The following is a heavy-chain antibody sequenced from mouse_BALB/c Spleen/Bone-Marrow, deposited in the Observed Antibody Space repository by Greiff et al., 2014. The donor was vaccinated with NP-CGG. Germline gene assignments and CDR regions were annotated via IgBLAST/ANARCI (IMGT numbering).Heavy chain of an antibody. J-gene: IGHJ2*01. CDR2: ISYSGST. CDR1: GYSITSDYA. D-gene: IGHD2-4*01. V-gene: IGHV3-2*02. CDR3: ARYDYDGVDY. Sequence: EVQLQQSGPGLVKPSQSLSLTCTVTGYSITSDYAWNWIRQFPGNKLEWMGYISYSGSTGYNPSLKSRISITRDTSKNQFFLQLNSVTNEDTATYYCARYDYDGVDYWGQGTTLTVSS.